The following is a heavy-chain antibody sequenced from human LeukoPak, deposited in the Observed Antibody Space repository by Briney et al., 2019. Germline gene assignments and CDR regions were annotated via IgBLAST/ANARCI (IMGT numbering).Heavy chain of an antibody. CDR1: GSTFSRSW. Sequence: QPGESLRLSCAGSGSTFSRSWMTWVRQAPGKGLEWVASIKQDGSVEHYMDSVKGRFTISRDNAENSLYLQMNSLRAEDTAVYYCAKLLGDVTTFDYWGQGTLVTVSS. V-gene: IGHV3-7*01. CDR3: AKLLGDVTTFDY. D-gene: IGHD3-16*01. CDR2: IKQDGSVE. J-gene: IGHJ4*02.